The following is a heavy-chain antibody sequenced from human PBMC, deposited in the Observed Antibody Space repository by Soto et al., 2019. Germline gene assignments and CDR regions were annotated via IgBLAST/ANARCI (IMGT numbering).Heavy chain of an antibody. CDR2: ISSSSSYI. Sequence: EVQLVESGGGLVKPGGSLRLSCAASGFTFSNYSMKWVRQAPGKGLEWVSSISSSSSYIYYADSVKGRFTISRDNAKNSLYLKMNSLRAEDTAVYYCARAATPEYYFDYWGQGTLVTVSS. CDR1: GFTFSNYS. J-gene: IGHJ4*02. V-gene: IGHV3-21*01. CDR3: ARAATPEYYFDY.